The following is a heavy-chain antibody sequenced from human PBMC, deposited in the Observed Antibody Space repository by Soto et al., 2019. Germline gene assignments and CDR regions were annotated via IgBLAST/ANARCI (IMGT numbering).Heavy chain of an antibody. D-gene: IGHD6-19*01. V-gene: IGHV1-3*01. J-gene: IGHJ4*02. CDR1: GYTFTNYA. Sequence: ASVKVSCKASGYTFTNYAMHWVRQAPGQRLEWMGWINAGNGNTKYSQKFQGRVTITRDTSASTAYMELSSLRSEDTAVYYCARRTGGWLQYFDYWGQGTLVTVSS. CDR3: ARRTGGWLQYFDY. CDR2: INAGNGNT.